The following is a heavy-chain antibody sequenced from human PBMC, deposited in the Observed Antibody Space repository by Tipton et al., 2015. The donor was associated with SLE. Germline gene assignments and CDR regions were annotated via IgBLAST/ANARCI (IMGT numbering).Heavy chain of an antibody. J-gene: IGHJ4*02. D-gene: IGHD3-16*01. Sequence: SLRLSCAASGITVSSNYMSWVRQAPGKGLEWVANIKQDGSDKYYVDSVKGRFTISRDDAKSSLYLQMNSLRAEDTAVYYCVRNGGMFDYWGQGTLVTVSS. CDR2: IKQDGSDK. V-gene: IGHV3-7*03. CDR3: VRNGGMFDY. CDR1: GITVSSNY.